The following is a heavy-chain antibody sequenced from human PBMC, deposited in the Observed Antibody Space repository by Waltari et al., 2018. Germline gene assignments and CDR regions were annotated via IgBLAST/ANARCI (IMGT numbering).Heavy chain of an antibody. D-gene: IGHD6-6*01. V-gene: IGHV4-4*07. CDR2: IYTSGCT. Sequence: QVQLQESGPGLVKPSETLSLPCNVSGGSISSYYWSWIRQPAGKGLEGIGSIYTSGCTNYNPSLKSRVTMSVDTSKNQFSLKLSSVTAADTAVYYCARSAARPDWYYYYMDVWGKGTTVTISS. CDR3: ARSAARPDWYYYYMDV. J-gene: IGHJ6*03. CDR1: GGSISSYY.